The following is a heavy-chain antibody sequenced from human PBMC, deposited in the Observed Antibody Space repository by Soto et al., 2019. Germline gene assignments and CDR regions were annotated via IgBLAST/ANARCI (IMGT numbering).Heavy chain of an antibody. V-gene: IGHV1-69*13. CDR1: GGTFSSYA. Sequence: ASVKVSSKASGGTFSSYAISWVRQAPGQGLEWMGGIIPIFGTANYAQKFQGRVTITADESTSTAYMELSSLRSEDTAVYYCARDRSPITIFGVVTRPGGFDPWGQGTLVTVS. D-gene: IGHD3-3*01. J-gene: IGHJ5*02. CDR2: IIPIFGTA. CDR3: ARDRSPITIFGVVTRPGGFDP.